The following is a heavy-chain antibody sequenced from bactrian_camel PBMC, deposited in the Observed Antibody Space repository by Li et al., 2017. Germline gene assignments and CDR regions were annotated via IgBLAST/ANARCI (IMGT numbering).Heavy chain of an antibody. CDR3: AAVAEGRTVEGGVSLWTLFESGY. J-gene: IGHJ4*01. CDR1: GLVYPFWS. CDR2: IDSRGTT. D-gene: IGHD3*01. Sequence: VQLVESGGGSVQAGGSLTLSCAASGLVYPFWSMAWFRLAPGEEREGVARIDSRGTTEYVDSVKGRFTVFKGNAGKTLYLQMNSLRPEDTAMYYCAAVAEGRTVEGGVSLWTLFESGYWGQGTQVTVS. V-gene: IGHV3S61*01.